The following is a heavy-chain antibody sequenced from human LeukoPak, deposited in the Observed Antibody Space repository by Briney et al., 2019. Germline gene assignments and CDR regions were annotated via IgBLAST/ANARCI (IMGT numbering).Heavy chain of an antibody. CDR3: ARHDREERPERFDY. CDR2: IYYSGST. CDR1: GGSISSYY. Sequence: SETLSLTCTVSGGSISSYYWSWIRQPPGKGLEWIGYIYYSGSTNYNPSLKSRVTISVDTSKNQFSLKLSSVTAAGTAVYYCARHDREERPERFDYWGQGTLVTVSS. J-gene: IGHJ4*02. D-gene: IGHD6-25*01. V-gene: IGHV4-59*08.